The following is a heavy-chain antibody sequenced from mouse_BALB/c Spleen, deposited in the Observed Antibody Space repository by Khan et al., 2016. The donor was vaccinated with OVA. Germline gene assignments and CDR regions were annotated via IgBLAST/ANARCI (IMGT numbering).Heavy chain of an antibody. J-gene: IGHJ3*01. CDR1: GYSFTGYT. CDR2: INPYNGGT. CDR3: VRSASYGDYVEAWFAY. V-gene: IGHV1-19*01. D-gene: IGHD2-13*01. Sequence: EVQLQQSGPELVKPGASMKMSCKASGYSFTGYTMNWVKQSHVKNLEWIGLINPYNGGTAYNQKFRGKATLTVDKSSNTAYMELISLTSADSAVYYCVRSASYGDYVEAWFAYWGQGTLVTVSA.